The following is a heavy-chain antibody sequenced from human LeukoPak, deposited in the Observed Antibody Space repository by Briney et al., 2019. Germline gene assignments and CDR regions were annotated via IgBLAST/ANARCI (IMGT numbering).Heavy chain of an antibody. V-gene: IGHV3-30*18. J-gene: IGHJ4*02. Sequence: GGSLRLSCAASGFTFSSYGMHWVRQAPGKGLEWVAVISYDGSNKYYADSVKGRFTISRDNSKNTLYLQMNSLRAEDTAVYYCAKGGPTREGYCSSTSCYLDYWGQGTLVTVSS. CDR1: GFTFSSYG. CDR3: AKGGPTREGYCSSTSCYLDY. D-gene: IGHD2-2*01. CDR2: ISYDGSNK.